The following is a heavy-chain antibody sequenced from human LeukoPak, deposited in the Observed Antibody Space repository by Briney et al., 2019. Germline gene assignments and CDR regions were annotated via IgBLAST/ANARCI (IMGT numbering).Heavy chain of an antibody. V-gene: IGHV4-34*01. D-gene: IGHD3-10*01. CDR2: INHSGST. CDR3: ARRVRGVNDAFDI. CDR1: GGSFSGYY. J-gene: IGHJ3*02. Sequence: NPSETLSLTCAVYGGSFSGYYWSWIRQPPGKGLEWIGEINHSGSTNYNPSLKSRVTISVDTSKNQFSLKLSSVTAADTAVYYCARRVRGVNDAFDIWGQGTMVAVSS.